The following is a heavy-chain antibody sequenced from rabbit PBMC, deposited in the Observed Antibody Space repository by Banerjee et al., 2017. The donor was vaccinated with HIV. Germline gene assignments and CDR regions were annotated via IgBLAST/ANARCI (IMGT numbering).Heavy chain of an antibody. CDR3: ARSPFNF. CDR2: IYAGSTGTT. J-gene: IGHJ4*01. V-gene: IGHV1S40*01. Sequence: QSLEESGGDLVKPGASLTLTCTASGFSFSSSYYMCWVRQAPGKGLEWIACIYAGSTGTTYYASWAKGRFTISKTSSTTVTLQMTSLTAADTATYFCARSPFNFWGPGTLVTVS. CDR1: GFSFSSSYY.